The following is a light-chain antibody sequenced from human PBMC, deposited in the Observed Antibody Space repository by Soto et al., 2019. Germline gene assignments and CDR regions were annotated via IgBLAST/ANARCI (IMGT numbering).Light chain of an antibody. CDR2: EVS. CDR1: SSDVGSYNQ. CDR3: SSYTTSSTYV. J-gene: IGLJ1*01. V-gene: IGLV2-14*01. Sequence: QSALTQPASVSGSPGQSTTISCTGTSSDVGSYNQVSWYQQHPGRAPRLMIYEVSNRPSGVSNRFSGSKSGNTASLTISGLQAEDEADYYCSSYTTSSTYVFGPGT.